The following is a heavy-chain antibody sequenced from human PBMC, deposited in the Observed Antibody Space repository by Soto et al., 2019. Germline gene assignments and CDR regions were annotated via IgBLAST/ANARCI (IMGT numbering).Heavy chain of an antibody. J-gene: IGHJ6*02. V-gene: IGHV1-69*02. CDR1: GGTFSSYT. CDR3: ERGGGSGDYYYYYGMDV. Sequence: QVQLVQSGAEVKKPGSSVKVSCKASGGTFSSYTISWVRQAPGQGLEWMGRIIPILGIANYAQKFQDRVTITADKSTSTAYMELSSLRSEDTAVYYCERGGGSGDYYYYYGMDVWGQGTTVTVSS. D-gene: IGHD3-16*01. CDR2: IIPILGIA.